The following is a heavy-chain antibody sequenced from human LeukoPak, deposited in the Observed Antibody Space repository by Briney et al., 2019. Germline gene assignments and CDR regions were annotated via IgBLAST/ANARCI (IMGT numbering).Heavy chain of an antibody. Sequence: ASVKVSCKASGYTFTSYYMHWVRQAPGQGLEWMGWISAYNGNTNYAQKLQGRVTMTTDTSTSTAYMELRSLRSDDTAVYYCARASRYSGYDYWGQGTLVTVSS. J-gene: IGHJ4*02. CDR1: GYTFTSYY. D-gene: IGHD5-12*01. CDR2: ISAYNGNT. CDR3: ARASRYSGYDY. V-gene: IGHV1-18*04.